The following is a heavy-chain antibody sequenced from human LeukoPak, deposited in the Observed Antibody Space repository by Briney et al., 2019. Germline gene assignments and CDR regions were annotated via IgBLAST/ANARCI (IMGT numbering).Heavy chain of an antibody. V-gene: IGHV4-39*07. CDR2: IYYSGTT. J-gene: IGHJ4*02. CDR1: GGSITSRSYY. CDR3: ARYHNGYDDY. Sequence: PSETLSLTCSVSGGSITSRSYYWGWIRRPPGKGLEWIGSIYYSGTTYYSPSLKSRVTISMDTSKSQFSLLLGSVPAADTAMYYCARYHNGYDDYWGQGTLVTVSS. D-gene: IGHD5-12*01.